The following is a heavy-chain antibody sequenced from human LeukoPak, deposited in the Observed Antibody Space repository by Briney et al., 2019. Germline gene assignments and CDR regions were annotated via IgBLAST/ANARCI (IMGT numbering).Heavy chain of an antibody. V-gene: IGHV1-8*01. CDR3: ARRSSGSYGYNWFDP. CDR1: GYTFASYD. J-gene: IGHJ5*02. CDR2: MNPNSGNT. D-gene: IGHD1-26*01. Sequence: GASVKVSCKASGYTFASYDINWVRQGTGQGLEWMGWMNPNSGNTGYAQKFQGRVTMTRNTSISTAYMELSSLRSEDTAVYYCARRSSGSYGYNWFDPWGQGTLVTVSS.